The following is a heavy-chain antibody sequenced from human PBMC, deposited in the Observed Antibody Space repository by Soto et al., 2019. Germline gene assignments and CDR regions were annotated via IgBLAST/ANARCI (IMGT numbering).Heavy chain of an antibody. V-gene: IGHV4-30-4*01. J-gene: IGHJ5*02. D-gene: IGHD2-21*02. CDR1: GASIRSTDYY. CDR2: VYYTGST. CDR3: VRTARQGAVAPHWFDR. Sequence: SETLSLTCTVSGASIRSTDYYWSWIRQAPGKGLEWIGYVYYTGSTYYNPSLMSRLTISVDTSKNQFSLKLASVTAAETAVYYCVRTARQGAVAPHWFDRWGQGTQVTVSS.